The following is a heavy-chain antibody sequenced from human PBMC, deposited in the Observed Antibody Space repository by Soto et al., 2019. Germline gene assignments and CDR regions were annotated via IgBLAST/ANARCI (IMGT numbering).Heavy chain of an antibody. V-gene: IGHV3-33*01. CDR3: ARDDESDGYNSGCGY. CDR2: IWYDGSNK. CDR1: GFTFSSYG. Sequence: QVQLVESGGGVVQPGRSLRLSCAASGFTFSSYGMHWVRQAPGKGLEWVAVIWYDGSNKYYADSVKGRFTISRDNSKNALYLQMNSLRAEDTAVYYCARDDESDGYNSGCGYWGQGTLVTVSS. J-gene: IGHJ4*02. D-gene: IGHD5-12*01.